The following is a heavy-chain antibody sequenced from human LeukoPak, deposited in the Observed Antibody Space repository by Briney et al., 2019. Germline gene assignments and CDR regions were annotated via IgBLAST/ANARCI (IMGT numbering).Heavy chain of an antibody. CDR2: ISSSSSYI. CDR1: GFTFSSYS. D-gene: IGHD5-24*01. J-gene: IGHJ5*02. Sequence: KPGGSLRLSCAASGFTFSSYSMNWVRQAPGKGLEWVSSISSSSSYIYYADSVKGRFTISRDNAKNSLYLQMNSLKTEDTAVYYCTRGSMATIVGWFDPWGQGTLVTVSS. V-gene: IGHV3-21*03. CDR3: TRGSMATIVGWFDP.